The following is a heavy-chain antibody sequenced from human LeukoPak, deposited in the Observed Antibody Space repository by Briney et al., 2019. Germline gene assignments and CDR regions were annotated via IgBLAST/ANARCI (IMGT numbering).Heavy chain of an antibody. V-gene: IGHV3-21*01. J-gene: IGHJ4*02. CDR1: GFTFSSYS. CDR3: GRDETVATPFDY. Sequence: GGSLRLSCAASGFTFSSYSMNWVRQAPGKGLEWVSSISSSSSYIYYADSVKGRFTISRDNAKNSLYLQMNSLRAEDTAVYYCGRDETVATPFDYWGQGTLVTVSS. CDR2: ISSSSSYI. D-gene: IGHD5-12*01.